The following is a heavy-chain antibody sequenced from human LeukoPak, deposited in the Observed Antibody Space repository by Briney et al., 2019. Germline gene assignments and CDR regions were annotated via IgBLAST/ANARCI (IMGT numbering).Heavy chain of an antibody. CDR1: GYTLTELS. J-gene: IGHJ3*02. V-gene: IGHV1-24*01. D-gene: IGHD3-10*01. CDR3: ATAPGSYYSDAFDI. Sequence: ASVEVSCKVSGYTLTELSMHWVRQAPGKGLEWMGGFDPEDGETIYAQKFQGRVTMTEDTSTDTAYMELSSLRSEDTAVYYCATAPGSYYSDAFDIWGQGTMVTVSS. CDR2: FDPEDGET.